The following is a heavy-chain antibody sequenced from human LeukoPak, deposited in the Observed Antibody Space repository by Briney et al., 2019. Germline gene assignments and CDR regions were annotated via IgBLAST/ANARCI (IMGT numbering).Heavy chain of an antibody. V-gene: IGHV4-59*08. CDR3: ARAYGGGYYVGLSPFDY. J-gene: IGHJ4*02. Sequence: SETLSLTCTVSGGSICSYYWSWIRQPPGKGLEWIGYIYYSGSTNYNPSLKSRVTISVDTSKNQFSLKLSSVTAADTAVYYCARAYGGGYYVGLSPFDYGGQGPLVTVSS. CDR2: IYYSGST. D-gene: IGHD3-16*01. CDR1: GGSICSYY.